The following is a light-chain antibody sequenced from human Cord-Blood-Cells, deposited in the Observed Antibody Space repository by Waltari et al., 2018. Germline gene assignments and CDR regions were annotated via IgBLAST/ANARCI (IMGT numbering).Light chain of an antibody. CDR1: SSDVGGYNY. J-gene: IGLJ2*01. Sequence: QSALTQPPSASGSPGQSVPISCTGTSSDVGGYNYVSWDQQHPGKAPKLMIYELSKRPSGVPERFSGSKSGNTASLTVSGLQAEDEADYYCSSYAGSKFGGGTKLTVL. V-gene: IGLV2-8*01. CDR3: SSYAGSK. CDR2: ELS.